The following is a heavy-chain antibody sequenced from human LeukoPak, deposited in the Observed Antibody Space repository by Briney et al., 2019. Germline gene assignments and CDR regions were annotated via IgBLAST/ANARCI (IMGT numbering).Heavy chain of an antibody. CDR1: GGTFSSYA. V-gene: IGHV1-69*13. Sequence: ASVKVSCKASGGTFSSYAISWVRQAPGQGLEWMGGIIPIFGTANYAQKFQGRVTITADESTSTAYMELSSLRSEDTAVYYCARLVYSGYDVDYWGQGTLVTVSS. CDR3: ARLVYSGYDVDY. CDR2: IIPIFGTA. D-gene: IGHD5-12*01. J-gene: IGHJ4*02.